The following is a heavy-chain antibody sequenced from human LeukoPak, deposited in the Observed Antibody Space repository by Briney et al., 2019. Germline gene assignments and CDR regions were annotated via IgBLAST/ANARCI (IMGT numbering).Heavy chain of an antibody. J-gene: IGHJ6*02. Sequence: ASVKGSYKASGYTFTSYYMHWVRQAPGQGLEWMGIINPSGGSTSYAQKFQGRVTMTRDTSTSTVYMELSSLRSEDTAVYYCARDPVGATLYYYYGMDVWGQGTTVTVSS. D-gene: IGHD1-26*01. CDR3: ARDPVGATLYYYYGMDV. CDR2: INPSGGST. CDR1: GYTFTSYY. V-gene: IGHV1-46*01.